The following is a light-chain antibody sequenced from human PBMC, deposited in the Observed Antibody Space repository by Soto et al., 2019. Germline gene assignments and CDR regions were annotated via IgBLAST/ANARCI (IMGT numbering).Light chain of an antibody. J-gene: IGKJ3*01. CDR2: DAS. V-gene: IGKV3-11*01. CDR3: QQRFT. CDR1: QSVSYY. Sequence: EIVLTQSPATLSLSPGERATLSCRASQSVSYYLAWYQQKPGQAPSLLIYDASNRATGIPARFSGSGSGPDFTLTISSLEPEDFAVYYWQQRFTFGPGTKVHVK.